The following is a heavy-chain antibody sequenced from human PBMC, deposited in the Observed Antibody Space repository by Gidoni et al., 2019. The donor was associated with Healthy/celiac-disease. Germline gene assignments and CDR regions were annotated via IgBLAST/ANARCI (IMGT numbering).Heavy chain of an antibody. CDR3: ARSSRLRSIDY. V-gene: IGHV4-34*01. CDR2: INHSGST. CDR1: GGSFSGYY. Sequence: QVQLQQWGAGLLKPSETLSLTCAVYGGSFSGYYWSWIRQPPGKGLEWIGEINHSGSTNYNPSLKSRVTISVDTSKNQFSLKLSSVTAADTAVYYCARSSRLRSIDYWGQGTLVTVSS. D-gene: IGHD5-12*01. J-gene: IGHJ4*02.